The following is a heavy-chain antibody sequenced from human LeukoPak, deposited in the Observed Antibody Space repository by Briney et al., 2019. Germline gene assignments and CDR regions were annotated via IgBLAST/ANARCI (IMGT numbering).Heavy chain of an antibody. D-gene: IGHD3-16*01. CDR1: GDSLTYYY. CDR3: VREVQLWRQNMYFYYMDD. CDR2: IFSTGST. J-gene: IGHJ6*03. Sequence: PSETLSLTCRFSGDSLTYYYWTWIRQPAGKGLEWIGRIFSTGSTNYNPSLQSRVTISVDKSKNQFSLRLSSVTAADTAVYFCVREVQLWRQNMYFYYMDDWAKGTTVIVSS. V-gene: IGHV4-4*07.